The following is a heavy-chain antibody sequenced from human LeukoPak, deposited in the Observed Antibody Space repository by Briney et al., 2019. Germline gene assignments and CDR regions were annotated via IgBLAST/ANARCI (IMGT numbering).Heavy chain of an antibody. CDR3: STTDSGSY. D-gene: IGHD1-26*01. CDR1: GFSFSNTW. Sequence: GGSLRLSCAVSGFSFSNTWMSWVRQPPGKGLEWVGRIKSKTDGRTTDYAAPVKGRFTISRDDSKNTLYLQMNSLKIEDTAVYYCSTTDSGSYWGQGTLVTVSS. J-gene: IGHJ4*02. V-gene: IGHV3-15*01. CDR2: IKSKTDGRTT.